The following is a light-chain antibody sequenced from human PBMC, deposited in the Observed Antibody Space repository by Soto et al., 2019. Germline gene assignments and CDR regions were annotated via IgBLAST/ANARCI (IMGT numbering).Light chain of an antibody. CDR1: QSVSSN. Sequence: EIVMTQSPATLSVSPGERATLSCRASQSVSSNLAWYQQKPGQAPRLLIYGASSRASGVPDRFSGSGSGTDFTFTISRLEPEDFAVYYCQQYDSSPWTFGLGTTVEI. J-gene: IGKJ1*01. CDR2: GAS. V-gene: IGKV3-20*01. CDR3: QQYDSSPWT.